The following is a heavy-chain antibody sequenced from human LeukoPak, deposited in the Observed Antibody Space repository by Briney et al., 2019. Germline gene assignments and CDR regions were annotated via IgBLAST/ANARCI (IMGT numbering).Heavy chain of an antibody. CDR1: GFTFSNAW. Sequence: GSLRLSCAVSGFTFSNAWMSWVRQAPGKGLEWIGNIYYSGSTYYSPSLKSRVTISVDTSKNLLSLKLSSVTAADTAVYYCARHLFSGGWYHVDSWGQGTLVTVSS. V-gene: IGHV4-59*04. CDR3: ARHLFSGGWYHVDS. D-gene: IGHD6-19*01. CDR2: IYYSGST. J-gene: IGHJ4*02.